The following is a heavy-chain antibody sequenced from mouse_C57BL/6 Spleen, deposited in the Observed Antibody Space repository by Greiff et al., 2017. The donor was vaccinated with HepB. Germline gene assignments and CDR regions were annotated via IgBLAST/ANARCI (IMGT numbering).Heavy chain of an antibody. CDR1: GFTFSDYG. V-gene: IGHV5-17*01. Sequence: EVKVVESGGGLVKPGGSLKLSCAASGFTFSDYGMHWVRQAPEKGLEWVAYISSGSSTIYYADTVKGRFTISRDNAKNTLFLQMTSLRSEDTAMYYCARDTTVVVSFDYWGQGTTLTVSS. CDR3: ARDTTVVVSFDY. CDR2: ISSGSSTI. D-gene: IGHD1-1*01. J-gene: IGHJ2*01.